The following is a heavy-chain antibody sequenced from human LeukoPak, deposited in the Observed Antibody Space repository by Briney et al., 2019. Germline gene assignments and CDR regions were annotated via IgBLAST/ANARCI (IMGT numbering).Heavy chain of an antibody. CDR3: ARGGSRSRRGDDAFDI. J-gene: IGHJ3*02. CDR2: ISAYNGNT. D-gene: IGHD3-10*01. CDR1: GYTFTNYA. V-gene: IGHV1-18*01. Sequence: GASVKVSCKASGYTFTNYAMNWVRQAPGQGLEWMGWISAYNGNTELAQKFQGRVTLATDASTSTAYVELRSLTSDDTAVYFCARGGSRSRRGDDAFDIWGQGTMVTASS.